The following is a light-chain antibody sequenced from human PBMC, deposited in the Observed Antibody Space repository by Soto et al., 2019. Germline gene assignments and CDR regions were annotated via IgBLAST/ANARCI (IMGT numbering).Light chain of an antibody. J-gene: IGKJ4*01. CDR2: GAS. CDR1: RSVLYSSNNKNY. CDR3: QQYYSSPLT. V-gene: IGKV4-1*01. Sequence: DIVMTKSPDSLAVSLGERATINCKSSRSVLYSSNNKNYLTWYQQKPVQPPKLLIYGASTRESGVPDRFSGSGSGTDFTLTISSLQAEDVAVYYCQQYYSSPLTFGGGTKVEIK.